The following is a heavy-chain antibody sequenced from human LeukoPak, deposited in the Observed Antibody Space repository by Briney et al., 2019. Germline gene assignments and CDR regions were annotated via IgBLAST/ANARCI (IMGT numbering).Heavy chain of an antibody. CDR3: ARDTTYYYDSRGFDY. Sequence: SETLSLTCTVSGGSISSSSYYWGWIRQPPRKGLEWLGGFYYSGSTYYNPSLKSRATISVNTSKNQFSLKLSSVTAADTAVYYCARDTTYYYDSRGFDYWGQGTLVTVSS. CDR1: GGSISSSSYY. J-gene: IGHJ4*02. V-gene: IGHV4-39*02. D-gene: IGHD3-22*01. CDR2: FYYSGST.